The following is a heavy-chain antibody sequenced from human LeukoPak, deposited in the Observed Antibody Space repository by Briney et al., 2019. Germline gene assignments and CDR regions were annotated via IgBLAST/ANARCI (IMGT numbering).Heavy chain of an antibody. CDR1: GYTFTGYY. V-gene: IGHV1-2*04. D-gene: IGHD3-10*01. J-gene: IGHJ3*02. CDR3: ARGDTLWFGDLTNGAFDI. CDR2: INPNSGGT. Sequence: ASVKVSCKASGYTFTGYYMHWVRQAPGQGLEWMGWINPNSGGTNYAQKFQGWVTMTRDTSISTAYMELSRLRSDDTAVYYCARGDTLWFGDLTNGAFDIWGQGTVVTVSS.